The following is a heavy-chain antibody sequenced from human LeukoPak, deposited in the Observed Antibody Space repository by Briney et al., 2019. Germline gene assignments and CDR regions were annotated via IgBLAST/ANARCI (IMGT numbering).Heavy chain of an antibody. CDR2: ISSFSTYI. J-gene: IGHJ4*02. Sequence: PGGSLRLSSAASGFTFSAYSMNWVRQAPGKGLEWVSSISSFSTYIYYADSVKGRFTISRDNAKKSLYLQMNSLSAEATAVYYCASENDYSSQLLDYWGQGTLVTVSS. CDR1: GFTFSAYS. V-gene: IGHV3-21*01. CDR3: ASENDYSSQLLDY. D-gene: IGHD4-11*01.